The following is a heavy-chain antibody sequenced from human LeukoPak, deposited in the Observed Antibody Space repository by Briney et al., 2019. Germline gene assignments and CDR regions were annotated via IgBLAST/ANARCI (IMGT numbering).Heavy chain of an antibody. Sequence: GGSLRLSCAASGFTVSSNYMSWVRQAPGKGLEWVSVIYSGGSTYYADSVKGRFTISRDNSKNTLYLQMNSLRAKDTAVYYCARDITMVRGVINMGDAFDIWGQGTMVTVSS. V-gene: IGHV3-66*01. CDR2: IYSGGST. D-gene: IGHD3-10*01. CDR3: ARDITMVRGVINMGDAFDI. CDR1: GFTVSSNY. J-gene: IGHJ3*02.